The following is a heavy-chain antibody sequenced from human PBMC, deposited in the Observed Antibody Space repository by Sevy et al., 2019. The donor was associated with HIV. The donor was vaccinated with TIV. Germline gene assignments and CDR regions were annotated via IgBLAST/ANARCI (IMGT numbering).Heavy chain of an antibody. CDR1: GGSISSYY. Sequence: SETLSLTCTVSGGSISSYYWSWIRQPPGKGLEWIGYIYYSGSTNYNPSLKSRVTISVDTSKNQFSLSLSSVTAADTAGYYCAGVGGGGYLGYLNLWGRGPWSPSPQ. D-gene: IGHD1-26*01. J-gene: IGHJ2*01. CDR3: AGVGGGGYLGYLNL. CDR2: IYYSGST. V-gene: IGHV4-59*01.